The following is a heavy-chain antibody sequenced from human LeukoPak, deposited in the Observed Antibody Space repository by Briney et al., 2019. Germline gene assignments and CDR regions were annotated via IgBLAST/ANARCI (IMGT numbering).Heavy chain of an antibody. CDR3: ARDRGSTGYYYLDS. J-gene: IGHJ4*02. CDR1: GGPVSEYY. Sequence: SETLSLTCSVSGGPVSEYYWRWVGQRPGKGRGWIGYTYHTGGTDYTPSRQSRVTLSVDASRNRFSLPLVCVLAPAPAVHYCARDRGSTGYYYLDSWGQGILVTVSS. V-gene: IGHV4-59*02. D-gene: IGHD1-26*01. CDR2: TYHTGGT.